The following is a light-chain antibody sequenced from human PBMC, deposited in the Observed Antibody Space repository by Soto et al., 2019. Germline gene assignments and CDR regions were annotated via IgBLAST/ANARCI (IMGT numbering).Light chain of an antibody. V-gene: IGKV1-5*01. Sequence: DIQMTQSPSTLSASIGDRVTITCRASQSITTFLAWYQQKPGKAPKLLIYHASTLESGVPSRFSGSGSGTEFTLTISGLQPDDFATYYCQQYMSYSFGQGTKVDIK. CDR1: QSITTF. J-gene: IGKJ1*01. CDR2: HAS. CDR3: QQYMSYS.